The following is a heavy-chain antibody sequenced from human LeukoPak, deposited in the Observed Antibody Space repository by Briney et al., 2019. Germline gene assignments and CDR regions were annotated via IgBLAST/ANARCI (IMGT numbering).Heavy chain of an antibody. Sequence: ASVKVSCKASGYIFTSYDINWVRQATGQGPEWMAWMNPNSDNTGYAQKFQGRITMTRDTSISTAYMELSSLSSEDTAVYYCARGPILVRGVIMADSVGGMDVWGRGTTVTVSS. CDR2: MNPNSDNT. V-gene: IGHV1-8*01. CDR1: GYIFTSYD. D-gene: IGHD3-10*01. J-gene: IGHJ6*02. CDR3: ARGPILVRGVIMADSVGGMDV.